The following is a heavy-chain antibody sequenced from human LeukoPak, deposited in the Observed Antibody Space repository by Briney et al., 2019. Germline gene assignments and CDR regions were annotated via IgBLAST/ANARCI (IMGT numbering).Heavy chain of an antibody. CDR2: IKSKTDGGTT. V-gene: IGHV3-15*01. D-gene: IGHD6-19*01. Sequence: PGGSLRLSCAASGFTFSNAWMSWVRQAPGKGLEWVGRIKSKTDGGTTDYAAPVKGRFTISRDDSKNTLYVQMNSLKTEDTAVYYCTTGTGYSSDFDYWGQGTLVTVSS. CDR3: TTGTGYSSDFDY. CDR1: GFTFSNAW. J-gene: IGHJ4*02.